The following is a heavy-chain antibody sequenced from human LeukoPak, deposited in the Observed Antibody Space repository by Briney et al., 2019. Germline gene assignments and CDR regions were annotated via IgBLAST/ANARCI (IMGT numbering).Heavy chain of an antibody. J-gene: IGHJ4*02. CDR3: AKPRLRYFDWSFDY. CDR2: INHSGST. V-gene: IGHV4-34*01. CDR1: GGSFSGYY. Sequence: SETLSLTCAVYGGSFSGYYWSWIRQPPGKGLEWIGEINHSGSTNYNPSLKSRVTISVDTSKNQFSLKLSSVTAADTAVYYCAKPRLRYFDWSFDYWGQGTLVTVSS. D-gene: IGHD3-9*01.